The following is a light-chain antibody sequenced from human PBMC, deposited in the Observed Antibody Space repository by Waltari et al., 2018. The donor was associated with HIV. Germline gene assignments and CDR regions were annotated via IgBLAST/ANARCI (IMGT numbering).Light chain of an antibody. CDR1: QNVDSSY. CDR3: QHYSNSPPFN. CDR2: AAS. J-gene: IGKJ2*01. Sequence: IVLTQSPGTLSLSPGERATLSCRASQNVDSSYSAWYQQTHGQAPRLLIYAASNRATVIPDKFSGSGAETDFTLTISRLEPEDIAVYYCQHYSNSPPFNFGQGTKLELK. V-gene: IGKV3-20*01.